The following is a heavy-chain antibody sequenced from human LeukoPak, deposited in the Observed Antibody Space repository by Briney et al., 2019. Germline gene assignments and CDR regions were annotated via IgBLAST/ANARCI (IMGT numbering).Heavy chain of an antibody. J-gene: IGHJ5*02. D-gene: IGHD3-10*01. CDR2: INPNSGGT. CDR3: ARAPLGYNWFDP. Sequence: ASVKVSCKSSGYTFTGYYMHWVRQAPGQGLEWMGRINPNSGGTNYAQKFQGRVTMTKDTSISTGYMELSRLRSDDTAVYYCARAPLGYNWFDPWGQGTLVTVSS. V-gene: IGHV1-2*06. CDR1: GYTFTGYY.